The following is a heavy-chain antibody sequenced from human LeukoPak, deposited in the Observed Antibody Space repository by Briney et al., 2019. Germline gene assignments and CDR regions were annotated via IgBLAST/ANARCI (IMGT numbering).Heavy chain of an antibody. CDR1: GFTFSSYW. J-gene: IGHJ5*02. Sequence: GGSLRLSCAASGFTFSSYWMHWVRQAPGKGQVWVSRINSDGSSTSYADSVKGRFTISRDNAKNTLYLQMNSLRAEDTAVYYCARAYYDFWSGYSTGWFDPWGQGTLVTVSS. CDR2: INSDGSST. V-gene: IGHV3-74*01. CDR3: ARAYYDFWSGYSTGWFDP. D-gene: IGHD3-3*01.